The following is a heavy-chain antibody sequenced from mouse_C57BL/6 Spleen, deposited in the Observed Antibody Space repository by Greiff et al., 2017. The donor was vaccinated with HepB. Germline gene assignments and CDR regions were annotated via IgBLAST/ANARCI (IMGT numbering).Heavy chain of an antibody. CDR3: ARVSTTVEPTLYAMDY. J-gene: IGHJ4*01. D-gene: IGHD1-1*01. CDR2: ISYDGSN. CDR1: GYSITSGYY. V-gene: IGHV3-6*01. Sequence: EVKLEESGPGLVKPSQSLSLTCSVTGYSITSGYYWNWIRQFPGNKLEWMGYISYDGSNNYNPSLKNRISITRDTSKNQFFLKLNSVTTEDTATYYCARVSTTVEPTLYAMDYWGQGTSVTVSS.